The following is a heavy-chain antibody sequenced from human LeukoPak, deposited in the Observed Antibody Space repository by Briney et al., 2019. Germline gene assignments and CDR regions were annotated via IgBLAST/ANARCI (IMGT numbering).Heavy chain of an antibody. D-gene: IGHD3-10*01. J-gene: IGHJ4*02. CDR3: VRDRGWYHFDL. CDR1: GFTFSSYW. V-gene: IGHV3-7*01. CDR2: IKEDATES. Sequence: GGSLRPSCAASGFTFSSYWMTWIRQAPGKGLEWVAHIKEDATESRSVDSVKGRFTISRDNTKNSLFLQLNSLRAEDTAVYYCVRDRGWYHFDLWGQGTLVTVSS.